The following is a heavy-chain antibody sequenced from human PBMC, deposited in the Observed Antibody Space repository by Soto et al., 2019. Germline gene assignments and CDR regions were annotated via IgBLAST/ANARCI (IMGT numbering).Heavy chain of an antibody. Sequence: SETLSLTCTVSGGSIISDYWSWIRQPPGKGLEWIGYISYSGITNYNPSLKSLVTISVDTSKNQFSLKLFSVTAADTAVYYCARVLSGSSLFDYWGQGTLVTVSS. CDR2: ISYSGIT. CDR1: GGSIISDY. CDR3: ARVLSGSSLFDY. J-gene: IGHJ4*02. V-gene: IGHV4-59*01. D-gene: IGHD1-26*01.